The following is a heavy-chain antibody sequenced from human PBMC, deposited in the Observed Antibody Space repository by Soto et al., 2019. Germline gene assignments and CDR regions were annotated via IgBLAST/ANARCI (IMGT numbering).Heavy chain of an antibody. D-gene: IGHD3-10*01. Sequence: QVQLVQSGAEVKKPGASVKVSCKASGYTFTTYEINWVRQVPGQGLEWMGWMSPSSGNTGYVDQFRGRVTMTSNTSMNTAYMELRSLRSEDTAVYYCARVGGQLFGDHGMDVWGQGTRVTVSS. V-gene: IGHV1-8*01. J-gene: IGHJ6*02. CDR1: GYTFTTYE. CDR2: MSPSSGNT. CDR3: ARVGGQLFGDHGMDV.